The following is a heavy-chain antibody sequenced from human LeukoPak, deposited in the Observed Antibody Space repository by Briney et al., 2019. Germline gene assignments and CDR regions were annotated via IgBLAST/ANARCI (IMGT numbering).Heavy chain of an antibody. CDR1: GFTFSSYS. V-gene: IGHV3-21*04. CDR3: ARDIVPPGIFWDY. Sequence: GSLRLSCAASGFTFSSYSMNRVRQAPGKGLDWVSSISSSSSYIYYADSVKGRFTISRDNAKNSLYLQMNSLRAEDTAVYYCARDIVPPGIFWDYWGQGTLVTVSS. D-gene: IGHD2-2*01. J-gene: IGHJ4*02. CDR2: ISSSSSYI.